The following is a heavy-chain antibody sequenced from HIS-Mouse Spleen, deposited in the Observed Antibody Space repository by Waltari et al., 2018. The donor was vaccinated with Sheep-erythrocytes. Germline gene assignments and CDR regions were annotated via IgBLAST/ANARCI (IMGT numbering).Heavy chain of an antibody. CDR1: GFTFSSYW. V-gene: IGHV3-7*01. Sequence: EVQLVESGGGLVQPGGSLRLSCAASGFTFSSYWMSWVRQAPGKGMEWVANIKQDGSEKYYVDSVKGRFTISRDNAKNSLYLQMNSLRAEDTAVYYCARARDTAMVWYFDLWGRGTLVTVSS. CDR3: ARARDTAMVWYFDL. J-gene: IGHJ2*01. D-gene: IGHD5-18*01. CDR2: IKQDGSEK.